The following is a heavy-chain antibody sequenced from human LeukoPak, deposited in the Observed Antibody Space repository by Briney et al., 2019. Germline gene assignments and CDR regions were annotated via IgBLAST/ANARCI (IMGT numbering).Heavy chain of an antibody. CDR1: GGAISSYY. Sequence: SETLSLTCTVSGGAISSYYWSWIRQPPGKGLVWIGYIYTSGGTNYNPSLKSRVTISVDTSKNQFSLKLSSVTAADTAVYYCARQSATYDFWSGYYKGYYYYYMDVWGKGTTVTVSS. J-gene: IGHJ6*03. CDR2: IYTSGGT. D-gene: IGHD3-3*01. CDR3: ARQSATYDFWSGYYKGYYYYYMDV. V-gene: IGHV4-4*08.